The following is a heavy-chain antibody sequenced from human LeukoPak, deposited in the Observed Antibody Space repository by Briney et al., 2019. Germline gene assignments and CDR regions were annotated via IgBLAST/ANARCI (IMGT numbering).Heavy chain of an antibody. J-gene: IGHJ4*02. V-gene: IGHV4-59*11. CDR1: GGSISSHY. CDR2: IYYSGST. Sequence: PSETLSLTCTVSGGSISSHYWSWIRQPPGKGLEWIGYIYYSGSTNYNPSLKSRVTISVDTSKNQFSLKLRSVTAADTAVYYCARDKGGVLMVWGQGTLVTVSS. CDR3: ARDKGGVLMV. D-gene: IGHD2-8*01.